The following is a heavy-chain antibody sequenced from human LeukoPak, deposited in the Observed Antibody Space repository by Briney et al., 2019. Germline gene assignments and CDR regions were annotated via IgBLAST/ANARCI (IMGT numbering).Heavy chain of an antibody. CDR1: GFTFSSYA. D-gene: IGHD6-19*01. CDR3: ARDEGLLAVAGFWVSAFDI. CDR2: ISYDGSIK. J-gene: IGHJ3*02. V-gene: IGHV3-30*04. Sequence: GGSLRLSCAASGFTFSSYAMHWVRQAPGKGLEWVAVISYDGSIKNYADSVKGRFTISRDSSKDTLYLRMNSLRAEDTAVYYCARDEGLLAVAGFWVSAFDIWGQGTMVTVSS.